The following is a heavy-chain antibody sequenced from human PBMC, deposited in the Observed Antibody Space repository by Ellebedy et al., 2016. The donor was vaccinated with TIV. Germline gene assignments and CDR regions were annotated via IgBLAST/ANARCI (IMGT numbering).Heavy chain of an antibody. D-gene: IGHD2-21*01. Sequence: GESLKISXAASGFTFSVSAMSWVRQAPGKGLEWVSGISGSGASTYYADSVKGRFTISRDKSKNTVSLQMNSLRAEDTALYYCAKGYFSRAYCGGDCYLDDPFDVWGQGTVVTVSS. V-gene: IGHV3-23*01. CDR2: ISGSGAST. CDR3: AKGYFSRAYCGGDCYLDDPFDV. CDR1: GFTFSVSA. J-gene: IGHJ3*01.